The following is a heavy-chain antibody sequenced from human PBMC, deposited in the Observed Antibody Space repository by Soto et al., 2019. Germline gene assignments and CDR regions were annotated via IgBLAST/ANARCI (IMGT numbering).Heavy chain of an antibody. J-gene: IGHJ6*02. V-gene: IGHV5-51*01. CDR1: GYSFTSYW. CDR3: ARQVGSSSWSYYYGMDV. D-gene: IGHD6-13*01. CDR2: IYPGDSDT. Sequence: GESLKISCTGSGYSFTSYWIGWVRQMPGKGLEWMGIIYPGDSDTRYSPSFQGQVTISADKSISTAYLQWSSLKASDSAIYYCARQVGSSSWSYYYGMDVWGQGTTVTISS.